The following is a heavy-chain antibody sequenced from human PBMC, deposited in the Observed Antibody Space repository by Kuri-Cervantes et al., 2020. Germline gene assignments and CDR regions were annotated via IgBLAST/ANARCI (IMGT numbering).Heavy chain of an antibody. Sequence: ASVKVSCKASGYTFTGYYMHWVRQAPGQGLEWMGWINPNSGDINYAQKFQGRVTMTRDTSISTAYMELSRLRSDDTAVYYCARRVVGATTWYFDLWGRGTLVTVSS. J-gene: IGHJ2*01. CDR2: INPNSGDI. CDR1: GYTFTGYY. V-gene: IGHV1-2*02. D-gene: IGHD1-26*01. CDR3: ARRVVGATTWYFDL.